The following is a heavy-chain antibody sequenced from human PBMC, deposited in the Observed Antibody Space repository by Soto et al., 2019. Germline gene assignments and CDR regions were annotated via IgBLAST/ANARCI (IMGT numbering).Heavy chain of an antibody. V-gene: IGHV1-3*01. D-gene: IGHD6-6*01. CDR1: GYTFTSYA. J-gene: IGHJ4*02. Sequence: ASVKVSCKASGYTFTSYAMHWVRQAPGQRLEWMGWINAGNGNTKYSQKFQGRVTITRDTSASTAYMELSSLRSEDTAVYYCEREYSSSEFDYWGQGTLVTVSS. CDR2: INAGNGNT. CDR3: EREYSSSEFDY.